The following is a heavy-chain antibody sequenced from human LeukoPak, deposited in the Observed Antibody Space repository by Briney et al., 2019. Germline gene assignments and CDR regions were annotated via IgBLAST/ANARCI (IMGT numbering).Heavy chain of an antibody. V-gene: IGHV4-30-4*08. CDR1: GGSISSGDYY. CDR3: ARDQEEQLVHAFDI. CDR2: IYYGGST. Sequence: SETLSLTCTVSGGSISSGDYYWSWIRQPPGKGLEWIGYIYYGGSTYYNPSLKSRVTISVDTSKNQFSLKLSSVTAADTAVYYCARDQEEQLVHAFDIWGQGTMVTVSS. D-gene: IGHD6-6*01. J-gene: IGHJ3*02.